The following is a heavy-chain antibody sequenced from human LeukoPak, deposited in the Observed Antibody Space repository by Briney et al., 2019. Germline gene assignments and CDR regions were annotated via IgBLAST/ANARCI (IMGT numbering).Heavy chain of an antibody. Sequence: GGSLRLSCAASRFTFNTFWRSWVRQAPGKGLEWGATIKRDGTEKYYVDPVRGRFTTSRDNPKNSLYLQMNSLRVEDTAVYYCAKAYRSSGWYEDGMDVWGQGTTVTAPS. J-gene: IGHJ6*02. V-gene: IGHV3-7*01. D-gene: IGHD6-19*01. CDR1: RFTFNTFW. CDR2: IKRDGTEK. CDR3: AKAYRSSGWYEDGMDV.